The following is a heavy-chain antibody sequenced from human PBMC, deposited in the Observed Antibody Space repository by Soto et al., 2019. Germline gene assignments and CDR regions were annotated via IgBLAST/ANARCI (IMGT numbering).Heavy chain of an antibody. CDR2: INPSGGHT. CDR1: GNTFSNYY. CDR3: ARGGHVVVVTAAFDY. J-gene: IGHJ4*02. Sequence: ASVKVSCKASGNTFSNYYIHWVRQAPGQGLEWMGTINPSGGHTTYAQKFLGRVTMTRDTSTSTFYMELTSLRSEDTAVYYCARGGHVVVVTAAFDYWGQGTLVTVSS. V-gene: IGHV1-46*03. D-gene: IGHD2-21*02.